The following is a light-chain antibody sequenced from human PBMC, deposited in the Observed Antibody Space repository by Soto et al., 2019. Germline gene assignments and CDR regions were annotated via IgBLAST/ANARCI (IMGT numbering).Light chain of an antibody. CDR2: RNN. J-gene: IGLJ2*01. Sequence: QAVVTQPPSASGTPGQRVTISYSGSSSNIESNFVYWYQQFPGTAPRLLIYRNNQRPSGVPDRFSGSKSGTSASLAISALRSEDEADYYCTVWDDSLRGRLFGGGTKVTVL. CDR3: TVWDDSLRGRL. CDR1: SSNIESNF. V-gene: IGLV1-47*01.